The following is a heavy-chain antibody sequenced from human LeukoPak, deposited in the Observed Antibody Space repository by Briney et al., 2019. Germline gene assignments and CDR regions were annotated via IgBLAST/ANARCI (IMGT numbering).Heavy chain of an antibody. V-gene: IGHV1-46*01. Sequence: ASVKVSCKASGYTFTGYYMHWVRQAPGQGLEWMGIINPSGGGARYAQKFQGRVTMTTDTSTSTAYMDLRSLRSDDTAVYYCARDVQWLHYFDHWGQGTLVTVSS. J-gene: IGHJ4*02. D-gene: IGHD6-19*01. CDR1: GYTFTGYY. CDR2: INPSGGGA. CDR3: ARDVQWLHYFDH.